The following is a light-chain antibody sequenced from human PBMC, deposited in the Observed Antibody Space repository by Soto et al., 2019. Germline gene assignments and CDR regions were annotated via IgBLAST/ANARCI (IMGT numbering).Light chain of an antibody. CDR1: QSVSSSY. V-gene: IGKV3-20*01. J-gene: IGKJ2*01. CDR2: GAS. Sequence: EIVLTQSPGTLYLSPGERATLSCRATQSVSSSYLAWYQQKPGQAPRLLIYGASSRATGIPDRFSGSGSGTDFTLTISRLEPEDFAVYYCQQYGISPHTVGQGTKLEIK. CDR3: QQYGISPHT.